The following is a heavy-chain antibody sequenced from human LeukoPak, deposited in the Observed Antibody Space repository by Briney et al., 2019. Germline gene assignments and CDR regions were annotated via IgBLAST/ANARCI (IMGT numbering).Heavy chain of an antibody. CDR2: ISNSGSST. V-gene: IGHV3-23*01. J-gene: IGHJ4*02. CDR3: AKAAAGSYYFDY. Sequence: PGRSLRLSCAASGFTFSTYAMGWGPDTPGEGLEWGSAISNSGSSTYYADSVRGRFTISRDNSKNTLYLQMNSLRAEDTAVYYCAKAAAGSYYFDYWGQGTLVTVSS. D-gene: IGHD6-13*01. CDR1: GFTFSTYA.